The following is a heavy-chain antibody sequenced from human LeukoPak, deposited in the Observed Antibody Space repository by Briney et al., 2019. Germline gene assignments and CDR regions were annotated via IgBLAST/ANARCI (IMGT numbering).Heavy chain of an antibody. V-gene: IGHV4-59*08. CDR2: IYYSGST. D-gene: IGHD2-2*02. CDR3: ARVLYRVGGYHFDY. Sequence: SETLSLTCTVSGGSISSYYWSWIRQSPGKGLEWIGYIYYSGSTNYNPSLKSRVTISVDTSKNQFSLKLSSVTAADTAVYYCARVLYRVGGYHFDYWGQGTLVTVSS. CDR1: GGSISSYY. J-gene: IGHJ4*02.